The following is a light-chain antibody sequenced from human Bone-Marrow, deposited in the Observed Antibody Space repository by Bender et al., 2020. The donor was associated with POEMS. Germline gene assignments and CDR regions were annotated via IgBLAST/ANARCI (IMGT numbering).Light chain of an antibody. Sequence: QSALTQPASVSGSPGQSITISCTGTSSDVGSYNVVSWYQQHPGRAPKLVIYEVTKRPSGVSNRFCGSKSGNTASLTTSGLQAYDEADYYCCSYAGSATFVLFGGGTKLTVL. V-gene: IGLV2-23*02. CDR3: CSYAGSATFVL. CDR2: EVT. CDR1: SSDVGSYNV. J-gene: IGLJ2*01.